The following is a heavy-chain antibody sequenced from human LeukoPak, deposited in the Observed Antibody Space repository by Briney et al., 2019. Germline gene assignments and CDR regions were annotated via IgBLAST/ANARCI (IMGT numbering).Heavy chain of an antibody. Sequence: SETLSLTCTVSGASMFNYYWSWIRQSPGKGLEWIGFNHYSGGTSYKPSLKSRATISLDTTKNQFSLKLTSVTAADTAVYYCARAPKYYYMDLWGKGTTVTVSS. CDR2: NHYSGGT. J-gene: IGHJ6*03. CDR3: ARAPKYYYMDL. V-gene: IGHV4-59*01. CDR1: GASMFNYY.